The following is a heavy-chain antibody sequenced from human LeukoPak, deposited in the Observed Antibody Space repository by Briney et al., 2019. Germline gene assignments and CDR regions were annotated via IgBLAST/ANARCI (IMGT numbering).Heavy chain of an antibody. CDR3: ARVGNYYDSSGYFPFDY. D-gene: IGHD3-22*01. CDR2: INPSGGST. J-gene: IGHJ4*02. CDR1: GYTFTGYY. V-gene: IGHV1-46*01. Sequence: ASVKVSCKASGYTFTGYYMHWVRQAPGQGLEWMGIINPSGGSTSYAQKFQGRVTMTRDMSTSTVYMELSSLRSEDTAVYYCARVGNYYDSSGYFPFDYWGQGTLVTVSS.